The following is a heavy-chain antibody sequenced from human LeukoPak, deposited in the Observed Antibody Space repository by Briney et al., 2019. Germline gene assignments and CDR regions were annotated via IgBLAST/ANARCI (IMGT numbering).Heavy chain of an antibody. CDR1: GFTFSSYW. J-gene: IGHJ4*02. D-gene: IGHD3-16*02. CDR2: INSDGSST. Sequence: GGSLRLSCAASGFTFSSYWMHWVRQAPGKGLVWVSRINSDGSSTSYADSVKGRFTISRDNAKNTLYLQVNSLRAEDTAVYYCAREGGVRYYDYVWGSYRPHAFDYWGQGTLVTVSS. V-gene: IGHV3-74*01. CDR3: AREGGVRYYDYVWGSYRPHAFDY.